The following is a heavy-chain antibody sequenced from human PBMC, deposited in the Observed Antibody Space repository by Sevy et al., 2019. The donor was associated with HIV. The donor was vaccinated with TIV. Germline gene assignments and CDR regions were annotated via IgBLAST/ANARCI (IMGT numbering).Heavy chain of an antibody. CDR1: GFTFSSYA. CDR3: AVEEGSSGYSPLDY. V-gene: IGHV3-23*01. CDR2: IRGTGGST. D-gene: IGHD3-22*01. J-gene: IGHJ4*02. Sequence: GGSLRLSCGASGFTFSSYAMTWVRQAPGKGLEWVSTIRGTGGSTYYADSVKGRFTISRDNFKNMLYLQMNSLRAEDTAVYYCAVEEGSSGYSPLDYWGQGTLVTVSS.